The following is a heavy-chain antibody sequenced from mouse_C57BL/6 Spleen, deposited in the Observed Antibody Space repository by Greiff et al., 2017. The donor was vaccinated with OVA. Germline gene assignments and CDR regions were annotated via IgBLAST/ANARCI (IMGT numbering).Heavy chain of an antibody. CDR3: ARGYYYGSSPYWYFDV. CDR2: IYPRSGNT. CDR1: GYTFTSYG. D-gene: IGHD1-1*01. V-gene: IGHV1-81*01. J-gene: IGHJ1*03. Sequence: QVQLKQSGAELARPGASVKLSCKASGYTFTSYGISWVKQRTGQGLEWIGEIYPRSGNTYYNEKFKGKATLTADKSSSTAYMELRSLTSEDSAVYFCARGYYYGSSPYWYFDVWGTGTTVTVSS.